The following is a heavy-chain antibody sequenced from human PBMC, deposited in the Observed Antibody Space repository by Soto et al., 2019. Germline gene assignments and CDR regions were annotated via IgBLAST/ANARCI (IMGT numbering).Heavy chain of an antibody. V-gene: IGHV1-69*13. CDR2: IIPIFGTA. Sequence: ASVKVSCKASGGTFSSYAISWVRQAPGQGLEWMGGIIPIFGTANYAQKFQGRVTITADESTSTAYMELSSLRSEDTAVYYCASTYSRRRITPYYFDYWGQGNLVTVSS. D-gene: IGHD4-4*01. CDR1: GGTFSSYA. J-gene: IGHJ4*02. CDR3: ASTYSRRRITPYYFDY.